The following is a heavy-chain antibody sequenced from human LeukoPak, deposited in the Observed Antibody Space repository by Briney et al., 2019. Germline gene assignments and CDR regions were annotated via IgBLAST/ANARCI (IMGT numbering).Heavy chain of an antibody. CDR2: IWYDGSNK. V-gene: IGHV3-33*06. Sequence: GGSLRLSCAASGFTFSSYGTHWVRQAPGKGLGWVAVIWYDGSNKYYADSVKGRFTISRDNSKNTLYLQMNSLRAEDTAVYYCAKGRGYSGSYESAFDYWGQGTLVTVSS. J-gene: IGHJ4*02. CDR3: AKGRGYSGSYESAFDY. D-gene: IGHD1-26*01. CDR1: GFTFSSYG.